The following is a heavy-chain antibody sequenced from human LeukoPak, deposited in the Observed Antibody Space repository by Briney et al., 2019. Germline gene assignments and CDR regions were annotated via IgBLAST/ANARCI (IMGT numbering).Heavy chain of an antibody. J-gene: IGHJ5*02. CDR1: GYTFTDYY. V-gene: IGHV1-2*02. CDR2: INPNSGGT. Sequence: GASVKVSCKASGYTFTDYYIHWVRQAPGQGLEWMGWINPNSGGTNYAQKFQGRVTMTRDTPISTACMELSGLRSDDTAVYYCAREDGYRYESWGQGALVTVSS. CDR3: AREDGYRYES. D-gene: IGHD5-18*01.